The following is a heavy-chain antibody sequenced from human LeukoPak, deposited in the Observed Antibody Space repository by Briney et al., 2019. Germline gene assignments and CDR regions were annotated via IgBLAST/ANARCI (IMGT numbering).Heavy chain of an antibody. D-gene: IGHD1-26*01. J-gene: IGHJ4*02. CDR1: GFIVSSKY. CDR3: AKEYTGTFSPFPSYFDN. V-gene: IGHV3-66*01. CDR2: IYSGGST. Sequence: GGSLRLSCAASGFIVSSKYMSWVRQAPGKGLEWVSVIYSGGSTHYADSVKGRFTISRDNSKNMLYLQMNSLRAEDTAIYYCAKEYTGTFSPFPSYFDNWGQGTLVTV.